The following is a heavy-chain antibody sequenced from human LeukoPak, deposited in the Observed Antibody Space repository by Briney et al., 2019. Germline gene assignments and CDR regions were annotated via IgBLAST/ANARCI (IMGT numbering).Heavy chain of an antibody. V-gene: IGHV3-7*01. CDR1: GFTFSSYW. D-gene: IGHD3-22*01. Sequence: GGSLRLSCAASGFTFSSYWMSWVRQAPGKGLEWVANIKQDGSEKYYVDSVKGRFTISRDNAKNSLYLQMNSLRAEDTAVYHCARDRGLTYYYDSSGYRPMDVWGKGTTVTVSS. CDR3: ARDRGLTYYYDSSGYRPMDV. J-gene: IGHJ6*03. CDR2: IKQDGSEK.